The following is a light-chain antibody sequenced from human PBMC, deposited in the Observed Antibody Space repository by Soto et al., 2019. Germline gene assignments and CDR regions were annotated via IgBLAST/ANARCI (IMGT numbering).Light chain of an antibody. CDR2: DAS. CDR3: QQRTNWPLT. Sequence: EIVLTQSPVTLSLSPGERATLSCRASQSVTTFLAWYQQKPGQAPRLLIYDASKRSTGIPARFSGRGSGTDFTLTISSLEPEEFAVYYCQQRTNWPLTFGGGTKVEIK. CDR1: QSVTTF. V-gene: IGKV3-11*01. J-gene: IGKJ4*01.